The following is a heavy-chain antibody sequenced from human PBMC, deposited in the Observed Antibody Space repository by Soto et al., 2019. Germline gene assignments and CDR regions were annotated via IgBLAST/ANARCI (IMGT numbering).Heavy chain of an antibody. CDR1: GFTFSSYA. CDR3: ARDGDTLIVVVTKKGKDGMDV. Sequence: GGSLRLSCAASGFTFSSYAMHWVRQAPGKGLEWVAVISYDGSNKYYADSVKGRFTISRDNSKNTLYMQMNRLRAEDAAVYYWARDGDTLIVVVTKKGKDGMDVWGQGTTVTVSS. V-gene: IGHV3-30-3*01. D-gene: IGHD3-22*01. J-gene: IGHJ6*02. CDR2: ISYDGSNK.